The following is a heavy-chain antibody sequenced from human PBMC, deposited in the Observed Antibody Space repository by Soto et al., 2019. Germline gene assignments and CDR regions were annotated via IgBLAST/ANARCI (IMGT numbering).Heavy chain of an antibody. CDR2: ISGSGTT. J-gene: IGHJ4*02. CDR1: GFTFSSYA. D-gene: IGHD6-13*01. Sequence: EVQLLESGGDLVQPGGSLRLSCAASGFTFSSYAMSWVRQAPGKGLEWVSGISGSGTTQYADSVKGRFTISRDNSKNTLYPQMKSLRAEDMAVYYCATEREGLAAAGTWGQGTLVTVSS. V-gene: IGHV3-23*01. CDR3: ATEREGLAAAGT.